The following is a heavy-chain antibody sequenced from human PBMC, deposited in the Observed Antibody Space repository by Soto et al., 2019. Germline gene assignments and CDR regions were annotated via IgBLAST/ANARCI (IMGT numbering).Heavy chain of an antibody. D-gene: IGHD3-22*01. Sequence: QVVLQESGPGLVKPSETLSLTCSVSGRSITSYYWSWVRQPPGKGLEWIGYIYDNGITSQNPSLKSRVTMAAYTSEYHFSVQVTSVTCADTAVYYCARTYDSNGYSNVFDSWGQGILVTVTS. CDR3: ARTYDSNGYSNVFDS. CDR2: IYDNGIT. V-gene: IGHV4-59*12. J-gene: IGHJ4*02. CDR1: GRSITSYY.